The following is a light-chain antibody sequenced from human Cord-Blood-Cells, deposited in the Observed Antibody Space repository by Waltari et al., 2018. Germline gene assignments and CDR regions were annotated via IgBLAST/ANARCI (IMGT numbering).Light chain of an antibody. CDR2: EVS. J-gene: IGKJ1*01. V-gene: IGKV2-29*02. CDR1: QSLLHSDGKTY. CDR3: MQGIHLPWT. Sequence: DIVMTQTPLSLSVTPGQPASISCKSSQSLLHSDGKTYLYWYLQKPGQSPQLLIYEVSKRFSGVPERFSGSGSGTDFTLKISRVEAEDVGVYYFMQGIHLPWTFGQGTKVEIK.